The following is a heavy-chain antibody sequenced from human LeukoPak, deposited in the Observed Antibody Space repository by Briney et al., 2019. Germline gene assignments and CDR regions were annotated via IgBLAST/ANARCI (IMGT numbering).Heavy chain of an antibody. CDR1: GFTFGNYG. CDR3: ARDPQSPYYYDSSGYPAYYFDY. D-gene: IGHD3-22*01. V-gene: IGHV3-30*02. J-gene: IGHJ4*02. CDR2: VQNDGSDK. Sequence: GGSLRLSCAASGFTFGNYGMHWVRQTPGKGLEWVAFVQNDGSDKFFADSVKGRFTVSRDNSKNTLYLQMNSLRAEDTAVYYCARDPQSPYYYDSSGYPAYYFDYWGQGTLVTVSS.